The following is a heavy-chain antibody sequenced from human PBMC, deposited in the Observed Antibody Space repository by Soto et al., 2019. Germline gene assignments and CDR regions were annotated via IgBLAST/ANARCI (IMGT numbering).Heavy chain of an antibody. J-gene: IGHJ6*02. CDR3: AKDWRWEQFNYVMNV. CDR1: GFSFKNYD. Sequence: GGSLRLSCAASGFSFKNYDMHWVRQAPGKGLEWVAAISYDGSKKYYVDSVKGRFTISRDNSNNKHYLQMNSLRAEDTAVYYCAKDWRWEQFNYVMNVWGQGTTVTGS. CDR2: ISYDGSKK. V-gene: IGHV3-30*18. D-gene: IGHD3-3*01.